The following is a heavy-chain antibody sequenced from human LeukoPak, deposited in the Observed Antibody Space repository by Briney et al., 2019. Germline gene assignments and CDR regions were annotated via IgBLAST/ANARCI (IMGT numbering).Heavy chain of an antibody. J-gene: IGHJ4*02. Sequence: GSLRLSCAASGFTFSSYSMNWVRQAPGEGLGWVSSISSSSSYTYYADSVKGRFTISRDNAKNSLYLQMNSLRAEDTAVYYCARALITFGGVKDYWGQGTLVTVSS. CDR2: ISSSSSYT. CDR3: ARALITFGGVKDY. V-gene: IGHV3-21*01. D-gene: IGHD3-16*01. CDR1: GFTFSSYS.